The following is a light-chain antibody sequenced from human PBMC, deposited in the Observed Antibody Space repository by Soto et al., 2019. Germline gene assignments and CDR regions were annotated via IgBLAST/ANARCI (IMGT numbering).Light chain of an antibody. CDR2: GAS. V-gene: IGKV1-39*01. CDR3: QQSHSTPWT. CDR1: QTITTY. Sequence: DIQMTQSPSSLSASVGDRVTITCRASQTITTYLNWYQQKPGKAPKLLIYGASSLQGGVPSRFTGSGSGTEFTLTISSLQPEDFATYHCQQSHSTPWTFGQGTKVEIK. J-gene: IGKJ1*01.